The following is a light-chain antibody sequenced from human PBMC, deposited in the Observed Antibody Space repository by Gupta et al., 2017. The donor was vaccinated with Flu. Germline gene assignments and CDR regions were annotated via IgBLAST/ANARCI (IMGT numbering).Light chain of an antibody. CDR1: QSVTRNY. CDR3: QQKGNSPFT. V-gene: IGKV3-20*01. Sequence: EIVLTQSPGTLSLSPGERATLSCRASQSVTRNYLVWYQQMPGQAPRLLIYDASRRATGIPDRFSGSGSGTDFTLTISRLEPEDFAVYYCQQKGNSPFTFGQGTKLEIK. J-gene: IGKJ2*01. CDR2: DAS.